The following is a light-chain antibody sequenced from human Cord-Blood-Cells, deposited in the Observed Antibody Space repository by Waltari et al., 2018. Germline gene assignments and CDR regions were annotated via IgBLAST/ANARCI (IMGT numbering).Light chain of an antibody. CDR1: SRDVGGYNY. V-gene: IGLV2-14*03. CDR3: SSYTSSSTWV. J-gene: IGLJ3*02. Sequence: QSALTQPASVSGSPGQSITISCTGTSRDVGGYNYVSWYQPHPGKAPNLMIYDVSNRPSGVSNRFSGSKSGNTASLTISGLQAEDEADYYCSSYTSSSTWVFGGGTKLTVL. CDR2: DVS.